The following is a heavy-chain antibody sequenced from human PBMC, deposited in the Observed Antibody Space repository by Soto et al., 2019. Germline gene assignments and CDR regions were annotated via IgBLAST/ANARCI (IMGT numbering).Heavy chain of an antibody. J-gene: IGHJ3*02. Sequence: EVQLVESGGGLVQPGGSLRLSCAASGFTFSSYWMSWVRQAPGKGLEWVANIKQDASEKYYVDSVKGRFTISRDNAKNSLYPQIHSVRAEDAAVYSGARDAAVPVIVVVVGAIGYDFDIWGQGTMVNVSS. D-gene: IGHD2-15*01. CDR2: IKQDASEK. V-gene: IGHV3-7*01. CDR1: GFTFSSYW. CDR3: ARDAAVPVIVVVVGAIGYDFDI.